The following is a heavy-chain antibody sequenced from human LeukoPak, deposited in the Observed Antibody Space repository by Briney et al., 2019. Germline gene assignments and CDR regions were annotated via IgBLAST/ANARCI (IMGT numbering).Heavy chain of an antibody. V-gene: IGHV1-69*06. CDR3: ARGDYGGPHI. CDR1: GGTFGSYT. Sequence: SVKVSCKVSGGTFGSYTINWVRQAPGQGLEWMGGIIPIFGTANYAQKFQGRVTITADKSTSTAYMELSSLRSEDTAVYYCARGDYGGPHIWGQGTMVTVSS. J-gene: IGHJ3*02. CDR2: IIPIFGTA. D-gene: IGHD3-16*01.